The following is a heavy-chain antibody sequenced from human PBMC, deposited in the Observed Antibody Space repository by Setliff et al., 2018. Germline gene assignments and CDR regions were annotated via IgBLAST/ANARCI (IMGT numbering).Heavy chain of an antibody. Sequence: GGSLRLSCAASGFTFSNAWMSWVRQAPGKGLEWVGRFKSIADGGTTNYAAPVQGRFTISRDDSKNTLFLQMNSLKTEDTAVYYCATGFHYYDSGATGHYYYYVDVWGKGTTVTVSS. J-gene: IGHJ6*03. CDR2: FKSIADGGTT. V-gene: IGHV3-15*01. CDR3: ATGFHYYDSGATGHYYYYVDV. CDR1: GFTFSNAW. D-gene: IGHD3-22*01.